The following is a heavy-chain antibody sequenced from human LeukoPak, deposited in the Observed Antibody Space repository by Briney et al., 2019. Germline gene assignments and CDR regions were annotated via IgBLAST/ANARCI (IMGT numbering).Heavy chain of an antibody. CDR2: ISGSGGST. Sequence: PGGSLRLSCAASGFTFSSYAMSWVRQAPGKGLEWVSAISGSGGSTYYADSAKGRFTISRDNSKNTLYLQMNSLRAEDTAVYYCAKASGYGHLYYFDYWGQGTLVTVSS. D-gene: IGHD5-12*01. CDR3: AKASGYGHLYYFDY. V-gene: IGHV3-23*01. J-gene: IGHJ4*02. CDR1: GFTFSSYA.